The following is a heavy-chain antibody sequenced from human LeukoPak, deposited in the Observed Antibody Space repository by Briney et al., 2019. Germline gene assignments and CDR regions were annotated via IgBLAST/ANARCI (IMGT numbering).Heavy chain of an antibody. CDR2: INPNSGGT. V-gene: IGHV1-2*02. D-gene: IGHD6-13*01. Sequence: WASVKVSCKASGYTFTGYYMHWVRQAPGQGLEWMGWINPNSGGTNYAQKFQGRVTMTRDTSISTAYMELSRLRSDDTAVYYCARGGWEQQLPLRLFDYWGQGTLVTVSS. J-gene: IGHJ4*02. CDR3: ARGGWEQQLPLRLFDY. CDR1: GYTFTGYY.